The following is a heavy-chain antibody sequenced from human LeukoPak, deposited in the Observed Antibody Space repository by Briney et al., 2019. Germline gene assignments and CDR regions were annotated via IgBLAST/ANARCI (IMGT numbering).Heavy chain of an antibody. D-gene: IGHD2-2*02. CDR3: AKGGVPAAIDYYYMDV. Sequence: GGSLRLSCAASGFTFSSYAMSWVRQAPGKGLEWVSAIRGSGGSTYYADSVKGRFTISRDNSKNTLYLQMNSLRAEDTAVYYCAKGGVPAAIDYYYMDVWGKGTTVTVSS. CDR2: IRGSGGST. CDR1: GFTFSSYA. V-gene: IGHV3-23*01. J-gene: IGHJ6*03.